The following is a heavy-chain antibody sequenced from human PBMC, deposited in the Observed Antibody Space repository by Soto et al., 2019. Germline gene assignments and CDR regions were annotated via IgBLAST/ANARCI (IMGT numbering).Heavy chain of an antibody. CDR1: GYTLTELS. J-gene: IGHJ6*02. Sequence: ASVKVSCKVSGYTLTELSMHWVRQAPGKGLEWMGGFDPEDGETIYAQKFQGRVTMTEDTSTDTAYMELSSPRSEDTAVYYCATDHYGSGNYYYGMDVWGQGTTVTVSS. D-gene: IGHD3-10*01. CDR3: ATDHYGSGNYYYGMDV. V-gene: IGHV1-24*01. CDR2: FDPEDGET.